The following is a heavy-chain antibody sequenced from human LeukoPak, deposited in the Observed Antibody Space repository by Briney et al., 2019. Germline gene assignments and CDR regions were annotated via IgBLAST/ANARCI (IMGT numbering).Heavy chain of an antibody. CDR3: ARIEDVTRGYNHAYYFDY. V-gene: IGHV4-38-2*02. CDR2: IFHNGNT. D-gene: IGHD5-18*01. J-gene: IGHJ4*02. CDR1: GYSISSDYY. Sequence: SETLSLTCTVSGYSISSDYYWGWIRPPPGKGLEWIGNIFHNGNTYYNPSLKSRVTMSIDTSKKQFSLKLRTATAADTAVYYCARIEDVTRGYNHAYYFDYWGQGTLVTVSS.